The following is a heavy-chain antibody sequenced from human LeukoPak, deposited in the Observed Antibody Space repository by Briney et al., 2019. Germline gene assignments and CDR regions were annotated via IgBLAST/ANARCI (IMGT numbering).Heavy chain of an antibody. CDR1: GVTFSSYA. V-gene: IGHV3-23*01. CDR2: ISGSGGST. J-gene: IGHJ4*02. Sequence: GGSLRLSCAASGVTFSSYAMIWVRQAPGKGLEWVSAISGSGGSTYYAYSVKGPFTISRDNSKNTLYLQMNSLRAEDMAVYYCAKASHLAARGDYYFDYWGQGTLVTVSS. D-gene: IGHD3-10*01. CDR3: AKASHLAARGDYYFDY.